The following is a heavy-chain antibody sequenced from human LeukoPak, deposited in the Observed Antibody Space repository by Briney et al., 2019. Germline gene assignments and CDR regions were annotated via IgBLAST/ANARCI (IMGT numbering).Heavy chain of an antibody. CDR1: GGSISSFY. Sequence: PSETLSLTCTVSGGSISSFYWSWIRQPAGKGLEWIGRISATGSTNYSPSLKSRVTISVDKSKNQFSLSLSSVTAADTAVYYCAGGQEGSGGLTRFDPWGQGTLVTVSS. V-gene: IGHV4-4*07. CDR3: AGGQEGSGGLTRFDP. D-gene: IGHD6-19*01. J-gene: IGHJ5*02. CDR2: ISATGST.